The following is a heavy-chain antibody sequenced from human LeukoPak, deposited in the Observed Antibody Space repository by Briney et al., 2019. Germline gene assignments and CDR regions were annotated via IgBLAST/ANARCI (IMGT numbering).Heavy chain of an antibody. Sequence: PGGSLRLSCVASGFTFSSYGMHWVRQAPGKGLQWVSFILSDGSNRYYADSVKGRFTISRDNSKNTLYLQMNSLRAEDTAVYYCACDYGNFDYWGQGTLVTVSS. CDR3: ACDYGNFDY. V-gene: IGHV3-30*03. D-gene: IGHD4-17*01. CDR1: GFTFSSYG. CDR2: ILSDGSNR. J-gene: IGHJ4*02.